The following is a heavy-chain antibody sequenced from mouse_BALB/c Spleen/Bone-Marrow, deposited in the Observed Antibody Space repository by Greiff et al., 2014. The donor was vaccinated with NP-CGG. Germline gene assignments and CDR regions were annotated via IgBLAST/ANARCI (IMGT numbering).Heavy chain of an antibody. D-gene: IGHD1-1*01. CDR1: GYTFTRDT. CDR2: INPSSAYT. CDR3: TIRYYAMDY. V-gene: IGHV1-4*01. J-gene: IGHJ4*01. Sequence: QVQLKESGAELARPGASGKMSCQGSGYTFTRDTVHWGKQRPGQGLEWIGYINPSSAYTNYNQKFKDKATLTADKSSSTAYMQLSSLTSEDSAVYYCTIRYYAMDYWGQGTSVTVSS.